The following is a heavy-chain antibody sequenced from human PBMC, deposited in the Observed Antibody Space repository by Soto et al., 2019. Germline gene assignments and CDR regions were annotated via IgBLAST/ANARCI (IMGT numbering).Heavy chain of an antibody. Sequence: QVQLVESGGGVVQPGTSLRVSCVGSGFTFRSYVIHWVRQAPGKGLEWVALTSYDGSDKYYGDSVRGRFTIYRDNSRNTVELQMDSLRLEDTALYYCARWGTTGGLDVWGQGTLVSVSS. CDR3: ARWGTTGGLDV. CDR1: GFTFRSYV. J-gene: IGHJ1*01. CDR2: TSYDGSDK. D-gene: IGHD3-16*01. V-gene: IGHV3-30*19.